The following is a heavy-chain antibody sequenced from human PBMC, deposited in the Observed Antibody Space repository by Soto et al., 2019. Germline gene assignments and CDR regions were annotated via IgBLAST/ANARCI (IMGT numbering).Heavy chain of an antibody. Sequence: ASVKVSCKASGFTFTSYGISWVRQAPGQGLEWMGWISAYNGNTNYAQKLQGRVTMTTDTSTSTAYMELRSLRSDDTALYYCARDTRFSSGWEYFQHWGQGTLVTVS. J-gene: IGHJ1*01. CDR1: GFTFTSYG. CDR3: ARDTRFSSGWEYFQH. D-gene: IGHD6-19*01. V-gene: IGHV1-18*01. CDR2: ISAYNGNT.